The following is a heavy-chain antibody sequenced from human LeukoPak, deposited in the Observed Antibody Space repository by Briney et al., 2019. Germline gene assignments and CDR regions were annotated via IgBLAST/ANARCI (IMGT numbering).Heavy chain of an antibody. CDR1: GGSFRGNY. CDR3: ARGWQWLVD. D-gene: IGHD6-19*01. Sequence: SETLSLTCAVYGGSFRGNYWTWIRQPPGKGLEWIGEINHSGSTNYNPSLKSRVTISVDTSKNQFSLKLSSVTAADTAVYYCARGWQWLVDWGQGTLVTVSS. V-gene: IGHV4-34*01. CDR2: INHSGST. J-gene: IGHJ4*02.